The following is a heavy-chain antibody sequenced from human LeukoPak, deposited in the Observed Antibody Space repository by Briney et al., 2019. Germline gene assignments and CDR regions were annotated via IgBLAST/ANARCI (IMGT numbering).Heavy chain of an antibody. CDR1: GYTFTSYY. V-gene: IGHV1-2*02. CDR3: ARARVPGGAAAY. Sequence: ASVKVSCKASGYTFTSYYMHWVRQAPGQGLECMGWINPNSGGTNYAQKFQGRVTMTRDTSISTAYMELSRLRSDDTAVYYCARARVPGGAAAYWGQGTLVTVSS. CDR2: INPNSGGT. D-gene: IGHD3-16*01. J-gene: IGHJ4*02.